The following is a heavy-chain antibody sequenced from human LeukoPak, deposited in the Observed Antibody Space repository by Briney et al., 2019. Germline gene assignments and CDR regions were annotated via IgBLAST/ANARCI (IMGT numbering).Heavy chain of an antibody. CDR3: ARVGILTGYDY. J-gene: IGHJ4*02. CDR1: GGTLNSYA. CDR2: IIPIFGTA. D-gene: IGHD3-9*01. V-gene: IGHV1-69*06. Sequence: ASVKGSCKASGGTLNSYAISWGGQAPGQRVEWMGGIIPIFGTANYAQKFQGRVTITADKSTSTAYMELSSLRSEDTAVYYCARVGILTGYDYWGQGTLVTVSS.